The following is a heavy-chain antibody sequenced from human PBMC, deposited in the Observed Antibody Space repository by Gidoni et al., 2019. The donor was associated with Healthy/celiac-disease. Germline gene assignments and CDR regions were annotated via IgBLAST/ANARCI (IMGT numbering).Heavy chain of an antibody. CDR2: IYYSGST. J-gene: IGHJ3*02. Sequence: QVQLQESGQGLVKPSHTLSLTCTVSGGPISSVDYYWSWSRQHPGKGLEWIGDIYYSGSTYYNPSLKSRVTISVDTSKNQFSLKLSSVNAADTAVYYCAREDRGVVVIGSDAFDIWGQGTMVTVSS. CDR3: AREDRGVVVIGSDAFDI. V-gene: IGHV4-31*03. D-gene: IGHD3-22*01. CDR1: GGPISSVDYY.